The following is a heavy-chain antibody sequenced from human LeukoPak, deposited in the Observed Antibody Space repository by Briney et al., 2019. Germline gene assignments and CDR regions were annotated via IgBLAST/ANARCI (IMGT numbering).Heavy chain of an antibody. V-gene: IGHV4-34*01. Sequence: SETLSLTCAVYGGSFSGYYWSWIRQPPGKGLEWIGEINHSGSTNYNPSLKSRVTISVDKSKNQFSLKLSSVTAADTAVYYCASTEWLAFDYWGQGTLVTVSS. CDR1: GGSFSGYY. D-gene: IGHD6-19*01. J-gene: IGHJ4*02. CDR2: INHSGST. CDR3: ASTEWLAFDY.